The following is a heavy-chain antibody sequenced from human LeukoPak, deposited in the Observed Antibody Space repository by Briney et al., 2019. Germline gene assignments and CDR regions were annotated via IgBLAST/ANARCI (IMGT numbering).Heavy chain of an antibody. J-gene: IGHJ4*02. CDR2: ISYDANIGSNK. V-gene: IGHV3-30-3*01. D-gene: IGHD3-3*01. Sequence: GGSLRLSCAASGFTFSRYAMHWVRQAPGKGLEWVALISYDANIGSNKYYADSVKGRFTISGDNSKNTLYLQMNSLRAEDTAVYYCARDGGYDFWSGYYQDYWGQGTLVTGSS. CDR3: ARDGGYDFWSGYYQDY. CDR1: GFTFSRYA.